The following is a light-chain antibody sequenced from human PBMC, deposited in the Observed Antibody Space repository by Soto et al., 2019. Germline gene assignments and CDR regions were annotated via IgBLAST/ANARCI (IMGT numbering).Light chain of an antibody. CDR1: SSSIASAY. Sequence: QSVLTQPPSVSAAPGQKVTISCSGSSSSIASAYLSWYQQLPGTAPKLLIYDSDKRPSGIPDRFSGSRSGTSATLDITGLQTGDEADYYCGTWDASLSAGVFGGGTKLTVL. J-gene: IGLJ3*02. CDR2: DSD. CDR3: GTWDASLSAGV. V-gene: IGLV1-51*01.